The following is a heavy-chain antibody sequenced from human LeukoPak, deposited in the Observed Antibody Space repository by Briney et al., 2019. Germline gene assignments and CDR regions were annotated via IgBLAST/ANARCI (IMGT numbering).Heavy chain of an antibody. CDR1: GGTFSSYA. D-gene: IGHD3-10*01. V-gene: IGHV1-69*04. Sequence: SVKVSCKASGGTFSSYAISWVRQAPGQGLEWMGRIIPILGIANYAQKFQGRVTITADKSTSTAYMELSSLRSEDTAVYYCARWTYYYGSGSYSSHVWGQGTTVTVSS. CDR3: ARWTYYYGSGSYSSHV. CDR2: IIPILGIA. J-gene: IGHJ6*02.